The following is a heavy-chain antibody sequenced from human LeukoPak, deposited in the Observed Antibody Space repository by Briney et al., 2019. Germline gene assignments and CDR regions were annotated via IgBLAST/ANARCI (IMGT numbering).Heavy chain of an antibody. J-gene: IGHJ4*02. D-gene: IGHD3-16*02. CDR2: MNPNSGNT. CDR3: ARNYYDYVWGSYRREFDY. Sequence: ASVKVSCKASGYTFTSYDINWVRQATGQGLEWMGWMNPNSGNTGYAQKFQGRVTMTRNTSISTAYMELSSLRSEDTAVYYCARNYYDYVWGSYRREFDYWGQGTLVTVSS. V-gene: IGHV1-8*01. CDR1: GYTFTSYD.